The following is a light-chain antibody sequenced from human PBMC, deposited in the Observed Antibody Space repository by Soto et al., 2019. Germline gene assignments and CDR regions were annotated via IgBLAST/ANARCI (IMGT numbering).Light chain of an antibody. Sequence: EIVLTQSPATLSLSPGERATLSCRASQSVGTYLAWYQHNPGQAPRLLIYDASNRATGIPARFSGSGSGTDFTLTISSPEPEDFAAYYCQQRYNWPNTFGQGTKLEIK. V-gene: IGKV3-11*01. CDR2: DAS. J-gene: IGKJ2*01. CDR3: QQRYNWPNT. CDR1: QSVGTY.